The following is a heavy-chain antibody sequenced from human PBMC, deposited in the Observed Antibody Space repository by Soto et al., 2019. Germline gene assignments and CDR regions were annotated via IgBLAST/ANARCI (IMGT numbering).Heavy chain of an antibody. V-gene: IGHV3-9*01. Sequence: PEGSLILSCVASGFIFEDYDMHWVRQVPGKGLEWDSGISWNNATIGYADSVKGRFTISRDNGKKSLYLQMNSLRAEDTAFYYCVKVFVFRPFAYYGGLYDLVFDIWGQGTMVTVSS. CDR2: ISWNNATI. J-gene: IGHJ3*02. CDR3: VKVFVFRPFAYYGGLYDLVFDI. D-gene: IGHD3-10*01. CDR1: GFIFEDYD.